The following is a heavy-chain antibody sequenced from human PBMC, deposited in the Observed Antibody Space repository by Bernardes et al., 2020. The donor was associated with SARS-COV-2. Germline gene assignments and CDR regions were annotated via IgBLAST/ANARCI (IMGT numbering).Heavy chain of an antibody. CDR3: ATERGDNDNWFDP. CDR1: GGSISSYY. V-gene: IGHV4-59*01. J-gene: IGHJ5*02. Sequence: SETLSLTCTVSGGSISSYYWTWIRQPPGKGLEWIGYIYYNGASNYNPSLKSRVTMSVDTSKNQFSLKLNSVTAADTAVYYCATERGDNDNWFDPWGQGILVTVSS. CDR2: IYYNGAS. D-gene: IGHD3-16*01.